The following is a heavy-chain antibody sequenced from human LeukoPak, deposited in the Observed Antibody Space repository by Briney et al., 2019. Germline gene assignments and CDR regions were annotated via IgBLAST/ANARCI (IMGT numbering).Heavy chain of an antibody. CDR3: ARGYCSGGSCFDY. D-gene: IGHD2-15*01. CDR1: GYTFTSYY. J-gene: IGHJ4*02. CDR2: INPGGGST. Sequence: ASVKVSCKASGYTFTSYYMHWVRQAPGQGLEWMGIINPGGGSTSYAQEFRGRVTMTRDTSTSTVYMELSSLRSEDTAVYYCARGYCSGGSCFDYWGQGTLVTVSS. V-gene: IGHV1-46*01.